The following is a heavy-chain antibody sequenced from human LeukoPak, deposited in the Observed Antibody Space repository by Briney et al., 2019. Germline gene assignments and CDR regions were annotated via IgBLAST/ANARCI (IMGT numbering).Heavy chain of an antibody. CDR3: ARGGAVRFDWLLYY. V-gene: IGHV1-69*13. Sequence: SVKVSCKASGGTFSSYAISWVRQAPGQGLEWMGGIIPIFGTANYAQKFQGRVTITADESTSTAYMELSSLRSEDTAVYYCARGGAVRFDWLLYYWGQGTLVTVSS. CDR2: IIPIFGTA. D-gene: IGHD3-9*01. CDR1: GGTFSSYA. J-gene: IGHJ4*02.